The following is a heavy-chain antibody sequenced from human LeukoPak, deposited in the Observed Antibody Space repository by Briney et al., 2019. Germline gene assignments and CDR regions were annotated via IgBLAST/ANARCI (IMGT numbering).Heavy chain of an antibody. CDR2: ISSSYSTYI. V-gene: IGHV3-21*01. CDR1: GFTFSSYS. CDR3: ARDMSSGWYSNFDY. J-gene: IGHJ4*02. D-gene: IGHD6-19*01. Sequence: GGSLRLSCVASGFTFSSYSMNWVRQAPGKGLEWVSSISSSYSTYIYYADSLKGRFTISRDNAKNSLYLQMNSLRVEDTAVYYCARDMSSGWYSNFDYWGQGTLVTVSS.